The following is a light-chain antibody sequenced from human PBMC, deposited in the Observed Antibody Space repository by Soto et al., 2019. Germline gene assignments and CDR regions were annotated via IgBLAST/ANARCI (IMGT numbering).Light chain of an antibody. V-gene: IGLV2-14*01. CDR3: ASFRSGTILV. J-gene: IGLJ1*01. CDR1: RSDIGDSNF. Sequence: QSALTQPASVSGSPGQSVTISCTGPRSDIGDSNFISWYQHSPGIAPRLLIYEVNNRPSGVSKRFSGSKAGNTASLTISGLLDDDEADYFCASFRSGTILVFGSGTKVTVL. CDR2: EVN.